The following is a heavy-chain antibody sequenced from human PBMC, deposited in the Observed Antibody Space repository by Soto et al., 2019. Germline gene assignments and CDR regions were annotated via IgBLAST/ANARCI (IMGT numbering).Heavy chain of an antibody. CDR2: IYYSGST. CDR1: GGSISSSSYY. V-gene: IGHV4-39*01. Sequence: SEMLSLTCTVSGGSISSSSYYWGWIRQPPGKGLEWIGSIYYSGSTYYNPSLKSRVTISVDTSKNQFSLKLSSVTAADTAVYYCASLKAAGTVDYFDYWGQGTLVTVSS. CDR3: ASLKAAGTVDYFDY. D-gene: IGHD6-13*01. J-gene: IGHJ4*02.